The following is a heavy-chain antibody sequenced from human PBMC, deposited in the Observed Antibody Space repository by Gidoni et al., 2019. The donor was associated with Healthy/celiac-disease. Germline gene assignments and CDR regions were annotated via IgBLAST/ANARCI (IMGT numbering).Heavy chain of an antibody. CDR1: GYTFTSYD. V-gene: IGHV1-8*01. D-gene: IGHD7-27*01. CDR2: LNPNSGNT. CDR3: ARGLFRPGDPEIDY. Sequence: QVQLVQSGAEVKKPGASVKVSCKASGYTFTSYDINLVRQATGQGLEWMGWLNPNSGNTGYAQKFQGRVTMTRNTSISTAYMELSSLRSEDTAVYYCARGLFRPGDPEIDYWGQGTLVTVSS. J-gene: IGHJ4*02.